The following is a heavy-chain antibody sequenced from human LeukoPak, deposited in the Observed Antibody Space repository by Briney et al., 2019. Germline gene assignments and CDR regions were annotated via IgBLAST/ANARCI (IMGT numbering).Heavy chain of an antibody. CDR2: ISDRSSTI. V-gene: IGHV3-48*04. D-gene: IGHD3-10*01. Sequence: GESLRLSCAASGFTFTEYSIIWVRQTPGKGLEWVSFISDISDRSSTIHYADSVKGRFTISRDNAERSVYLQMNSLRADDTAVYYCARVRGPTLKTCYMDVWGTGTTVTVSS. CDR3: ARVRGPTLKTCYMDV. CDR1: GFTFTEYS. J-gene: IGHJ6*03.